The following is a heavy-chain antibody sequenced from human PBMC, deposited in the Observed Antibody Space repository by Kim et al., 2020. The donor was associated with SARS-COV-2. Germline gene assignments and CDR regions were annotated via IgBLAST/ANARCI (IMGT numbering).Heavy chain of an antibody. J-gene: IGHJ3*02. CDR3: ARGSSGSFDI. Sequence: ASVKVSCKASEYTFTAYAIHLVRQAPGQRLEWMGWINAGSGNTRHSQNFQGSLTMTRDTSASTVYMELTSLRSEDTALYFCARGSSGSFDIWGQGTMVTVSS. CDR1: EYTFTAYA. CDR2: INAGSGNT. V-gene: IGHV1-3*01. D-gene: IGHD3-3*01.